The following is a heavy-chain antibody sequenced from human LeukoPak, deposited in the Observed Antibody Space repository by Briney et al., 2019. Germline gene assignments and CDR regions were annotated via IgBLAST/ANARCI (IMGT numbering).Heavy chain of an antibody. V-gene: IGHV3-33*08. D-gene: IGHD7-27*01. J-gene: IGHJ3*02. CDR1: GFTFSSYG. Sequence: GGSLRLSCAASGFTFSSYGMHWVRQAPGKGLEWVAVIWYDGSNKYYADSVKGRFTISRDNSKNTLYLQMNSLRAEDTAVYYCARERRNWGSWDAFDIWGQGTMVTVSS. CDR3: ARERRNWGSWDAFDI. CDR2: IWYDGSNK.